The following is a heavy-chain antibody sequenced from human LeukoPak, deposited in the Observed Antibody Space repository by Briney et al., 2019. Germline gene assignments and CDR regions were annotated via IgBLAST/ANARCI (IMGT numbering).Heavy chain of an antibody. CDR3: VREGERALSKDFDF. V-gene: IGHV1-2*02. J-gene: IGHJ4*02. CDR1: VFTFTDHY. D-gene: IGHD2/OR15-2a*01. CDR2: IGPHSTFT. Sequence: ASMKVSCKSSVFTFTDHYIHWVRQGPGQGLEWMGYIGPHSTFTSSPQEFQGRVTMTRDASMTTAYMELTRLTSDDTAVYYCVREGERALSKDFDFWGQGTLVTVSS.